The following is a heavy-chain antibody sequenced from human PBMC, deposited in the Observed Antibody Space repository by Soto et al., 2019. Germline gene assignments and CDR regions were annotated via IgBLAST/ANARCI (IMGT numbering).Heavy chain of an antibody. CDR3: AICSGGSCYSEGWFDP. D-gene: IGHD2-15*01. CDR1: GYTFTSYD. V-gene: IGHV1-8*01. Sequence: GESLKISCKASGYTFTSYDINWVRQATGQGLEWMGWMNPNSGNTGYAQKFQGRVTMTRNTSISTAYMELSSLRSEDTAVYYCAICSGGSCYSEGWFDPWGQGTLVTVSS. J-gene: IGHJ5*02. CDR2: MNPNSGNT.